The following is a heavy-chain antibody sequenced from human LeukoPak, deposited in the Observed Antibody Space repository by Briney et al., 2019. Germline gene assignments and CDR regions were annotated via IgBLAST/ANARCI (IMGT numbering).Heavy chain of an antibody. CDR2: IYYSGST. CDR3: ARGRLIMGATAFDY. J-gene: IGHJ4*02. D-gene: IGHD1-26*01. V-gene: IGHV4-31*03. CDR1: GGSITSDGSY. Sequence: SETLSLTCTVSGGSITSDGSYWSWVRQHPGTGLEWIGYIYYSGSTYYNPSLKSRVTISLDTSKNQFSLKLTSVTAADTAVYYCARGRLIMGATAFDYWGQGALVTVSS.